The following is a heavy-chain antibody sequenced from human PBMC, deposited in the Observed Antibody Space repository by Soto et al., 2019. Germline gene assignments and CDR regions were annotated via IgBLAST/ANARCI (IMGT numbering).Heavy chain of an antibody. CDR3: AIIHCSSTSCYQIPLDY. CDR1: GYTFTSYV. V-gene: IGHV1-18*01. CDR2: ISTYNGNT. D-gene: IGHD2-2*01. Sequence: ASVKVSGKAAGYTFTSYVISWVRQAPGQGLEWMGWISTYNGNTNYAQKLQGRVTMTTDTSTSTAYMELSSLRADDTAVYYCAIIHCSSTSCYQIPLDYWGKGTLVTVSS. J-gene: IGHJ4*02.